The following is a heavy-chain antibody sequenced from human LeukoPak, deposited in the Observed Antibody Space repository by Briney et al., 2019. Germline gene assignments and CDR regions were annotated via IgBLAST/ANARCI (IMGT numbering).Heavy chain of an antibody. CDR3: ARNAVPDRPFSGVDV. V-gene: IGHV1-69*13. CDR1: GGTFSSYA. D-gene: IGHD2-2*01. CDR2: IIPIFGTA. Sequence: SEKVSCKASGGTFSSYAISWVRQAPGQGLEWMGGIIPIFGTANYAQKFQGRVTITADESTSTAYMELSSLRSEDTAVYYCARNAVPDRPFSGVDVWGKGTTVTVSS. J-gene: IGHJ6*04.